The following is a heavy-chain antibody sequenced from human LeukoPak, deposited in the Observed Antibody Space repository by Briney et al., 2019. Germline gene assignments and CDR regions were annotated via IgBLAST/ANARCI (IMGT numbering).Heavy chain of an antibody. CDR1: EFTFSNYA. V-gene: IGHV3-30*04. Sequence: GGSLRLSCAASEFTFSNYAIHWVRQAPGKGLEWVTIISDDGSGYYYADSVKGRFTISRDNSRNTVYLQMNSLRDDDTAVYYCSRDGYYYESSLDSWGQGTLVTVSS. CDR2: ISDDGSGY. D-gene: IGHD3-22*01. J-gene: IGHJ4*02. CDR3: SRDGYYYESSLDS.